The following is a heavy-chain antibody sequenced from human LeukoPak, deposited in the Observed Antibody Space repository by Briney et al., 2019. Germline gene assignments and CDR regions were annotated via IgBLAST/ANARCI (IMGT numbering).Heavy chain of an antibody. CDR3: ARNRSVTTTPGFDH. Sequence: PSETLSFTCAVSGYSIRSGDYWGWIRQSPGKGLEWIGSIYHSGSTHYNPSLKSRVTISVDTSKNQFSLMLSSVTAADTAVYYCARNRSVTTTPGFDHWGQGTLVTVSS. V-gene: IGHV4-38-2*01. J-gene: IGHJ4*02. CDR1: GYSIRSGDY. CDR2: IYHSGST. D-gene: IGHD4-17*01.